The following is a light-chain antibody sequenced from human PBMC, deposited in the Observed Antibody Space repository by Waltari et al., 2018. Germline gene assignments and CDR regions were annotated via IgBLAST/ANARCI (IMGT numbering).Light chain of an antibody. CDR3: AAWDDSVNAPV. J-gene: IGLJ2*01. CDR1: GPNLGNNA. CDR2: SNN. V-gene: IGLV1-44*01. Sequence: QSVLTQPPSASGTPGHRVTIPCSGSGPNLGNNAVDWYQHFPGTAPKLLIFSNNRRPSGVPDRFSGSQSGTSASLAISGLQSEDEADYFCAAWDDSVNAPVFGGGTKLTVL.